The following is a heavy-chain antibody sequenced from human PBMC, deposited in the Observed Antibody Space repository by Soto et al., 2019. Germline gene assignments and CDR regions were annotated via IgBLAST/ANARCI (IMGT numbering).Heavy chain of an antibody. CDR1: GGPIDSSSFY. CDR3: ARPRTVTTTNWFDP. V-gene: IGHV4-39*01. J-gene: IGHJ5*02. D-gene: IGHD4-17*01. CDR2: IYYTGST. Sequence: SETLSLTCSVSGGPIDSSSFYWGWIRQPPGKELEWIGTIYYTGSTYYNPSLKSRVTISVDTSMNQFSLKLSSVTAADTAVYYCARPRTVTTTNWFDPWGQGTLVTVSS.